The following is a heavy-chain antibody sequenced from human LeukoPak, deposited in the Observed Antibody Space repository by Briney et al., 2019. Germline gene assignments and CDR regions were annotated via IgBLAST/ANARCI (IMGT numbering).Heavy chain of an antibody. CDR1: GFAFGDYA. CDR3: AKDGLFRQTYAYYFDY. V-gene: IGHV3-43*01. D-gene: IGHD3-16*01. Sequence: RGSLRLSCAVSGFAFGDYAMHWFRQVSAKGLEWVSLITWDGGSRYYADSVKGRFTISRDNSKNSLYLQMNSLRTEDTALYYCAKDGLFRQTYAYYFDYWGQGTLVTVSS. CDR2: ITWDGGSR. J-gene: IGHJ4*02.